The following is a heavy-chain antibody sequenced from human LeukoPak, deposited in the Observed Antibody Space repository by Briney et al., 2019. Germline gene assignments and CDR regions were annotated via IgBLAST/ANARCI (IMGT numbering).Heavy chain of an antibody. CDR2: ISYDGSSK. J-gene: IGHJ4*02. CDR1: GFTLSSYA. CDR3: ARDFRPRMAVAGSLGGFDY. V-gene: IGHV3-30-3*01. D-gene: IGHD6-19*01. Sequence: GGSLRLSCAASGFTLSSYAMHWVRQAPGKGLEWVALISYDGSSKYYADSVKGRFTISRDNSKDTLYLQMNSLRPEDTAFYYCARDFRPRMAVAGSLGGFDYWGQGTLVTVSS.